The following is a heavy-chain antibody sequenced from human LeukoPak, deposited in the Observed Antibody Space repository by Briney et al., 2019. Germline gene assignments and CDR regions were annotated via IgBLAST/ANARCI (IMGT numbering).Heavy chain of an antibody. V-gene: IGHV3-23*01. CDR2: ISGSGGST. D-gene: IGHD2-2*01. CDR1: GFTFSSYA. J-gene: IGHJ4*02. CDR3: AKDRSKYCSSTSCLPFDY. Sequence: GGSLRLSCAASGFTFSSYAMSWVRQAPGKGLEWVSAISGSGGSTYYADSVKGRFTISRDNSKNTLYLQMNSLRAEDMAVYYCAKDRSKYCSSTSCLPFDYWGQGTLVTVSS.